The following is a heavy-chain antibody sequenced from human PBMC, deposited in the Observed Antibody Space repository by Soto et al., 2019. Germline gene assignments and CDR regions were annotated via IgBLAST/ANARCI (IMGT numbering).Heavy chain of an antibody. CDR1: GFTSSSYA. V-gene: IGHV3-64D*08. Sequence: EVQVVEAGGGLVQPGGSLRLSCSASGFTSSSYALHWVRQAPGKGLEYVSGISSNGGSIFYADSVKGRFTISRDNSKNILYLQMTGLRVDDTAVYSCVKDRFGGTSGYFDSWGQGTLVTVSS. D-gene: IGHD2-15*01. CDR3: VKDRFGGTSGYFDS. CDR2: ISSNGGSI. J-gene: IGHJ4*02.